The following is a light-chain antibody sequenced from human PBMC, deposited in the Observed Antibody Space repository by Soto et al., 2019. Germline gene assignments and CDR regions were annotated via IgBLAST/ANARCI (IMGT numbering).Light chain of an antibody. V-gene: IGKV1-39*01. CDR2: AAS. Sequence: DIQMTQSPSSLSASVGDRVTITCRASQSISSYLNWYQQKPGKAPKLLIYAASSLQSGVPSRFSGSGSGTDFTLTISSLQPEDSATYYCQQSYNTPLTFGGGTKVEI. CDR3: QQSYNTPLT. CDR1: QSISSY. J-gene: IGKJ4*01.